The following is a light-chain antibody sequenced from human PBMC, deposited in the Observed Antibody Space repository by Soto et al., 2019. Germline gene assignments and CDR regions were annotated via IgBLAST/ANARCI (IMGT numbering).Light chain of an antibody. CDR2: DAS. J-gene: IGKJ2*01. Sequence: DIQMTQSPSSLSASVGDRVTITCQASQDISNYLNWYQQKPGKAPKLLIYDASNLETGVPSRFIGSGSGTDFTFTISSLQPEDIATYYCQQYDNLRPTFGQGTKLEIK. CDR1: QDISNY. V-gene: IGKV1-33*01. CDR3: QQYDNLRPT.